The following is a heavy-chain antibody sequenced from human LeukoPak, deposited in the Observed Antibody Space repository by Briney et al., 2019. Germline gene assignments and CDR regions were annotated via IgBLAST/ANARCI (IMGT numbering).Heavy chain of an antibody. V-gene: IGHV4-38-2*02. Sequence: SKTLSLTCTVSGYSVISDYYWGWIRQSPGKGLEWIGSIYYSGSTYYNPSLKSRVTISVDTSKNQFSLKLSSVTAADTAVYYCARDLGSPVAAVYWYFDLWGRGTLVTVSS. D-gene: IGHD6-19*01. CDR2: IYYSGST. CDR3: ARDLGSPVAAVYWYFDL. J-gene: IGHJ2*01. CDR1: GYSVISDYY.